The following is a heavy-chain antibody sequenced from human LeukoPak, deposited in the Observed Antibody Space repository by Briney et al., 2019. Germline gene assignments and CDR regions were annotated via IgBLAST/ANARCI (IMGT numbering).Heavy chain of an antibody. V-gene: IGHV3-30*18. J-gene: IGHJ4*02. CDR3: AKEGTGIHFDY. CDR1: GFTFSSYG. CDR2: ISFDGYNE. Sequence: GGSLRLSCAASGFTFSSYGLHWVRQAPGKGLEWVAVISFDGYNEYYTDSVKGRFTISRDNSKNTLYLQMNSLRAEDTAVYYCAKEGTGIHFDYWGQGTLVTVSS. D-gene: IGHD1-1*01.